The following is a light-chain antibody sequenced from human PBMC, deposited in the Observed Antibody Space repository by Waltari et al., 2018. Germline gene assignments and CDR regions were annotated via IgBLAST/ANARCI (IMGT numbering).Light chain of an antibody. CDR2: EDS. J-gene: IGLJ7*01. CDR3: GTWDSSLSGAV. CDR1: SPTSGNNY. Sequence: QSVLTQPPSVSAAPGQRVTISCPGGSPTSGNNYVSGYRQFPGTAPKLLIYEDSERPSGIPGRFSGSKSGTSATLDITGLQAGDEADYYCGTWDSSLSGAVFGGGTHLTVL. V-gene: IGLV1-51*02.